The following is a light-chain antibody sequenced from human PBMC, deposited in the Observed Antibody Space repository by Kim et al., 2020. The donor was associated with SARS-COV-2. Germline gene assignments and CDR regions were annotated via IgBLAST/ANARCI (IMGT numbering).Light chain of an antibody. Sequence: VTPGQTASITCSGDKLGDKFACWYQQKPGQSPVLVIYQDSRRPSGIPERFSGSNSGNTATLTISGTQAMDEADYYCQAWDSSTYVFGTGTKVTVL. CDR2: QDS. V-gene: IGLV3-1*01. CDR3: QAWDSSTYV. CDR1: KLGDKF. J-gene: IGLJ1*01.